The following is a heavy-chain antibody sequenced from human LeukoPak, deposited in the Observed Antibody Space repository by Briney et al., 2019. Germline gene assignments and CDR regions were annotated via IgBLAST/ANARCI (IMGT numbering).Heavy chain of an antibody. J-gene: IGHJ6*02. V-gene: IGHV1-69*06. CDR3: ASRGYSYGYRHGMDV. CDR2: IIPIFGTA. D-gene: IGHD5-18*01. CDR1: GGTFSSYA. Sequence: SVKVSCKASGGTFSSYAISWVRQAPGQGLEWMGGIIPIFGTANYAQKFQGRVTITADKSTSTAYMELSSLRSEDTAVYYCASRGYSYGYRHGMDVWGQGTTVTVSS.